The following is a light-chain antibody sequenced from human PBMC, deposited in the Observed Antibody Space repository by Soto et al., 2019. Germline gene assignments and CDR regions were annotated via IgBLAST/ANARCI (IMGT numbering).Light chain of an antibody. V-gene: IGKV1-27*01. J-gene: IGKJ1*01. Sequence: DIQMTQSPSSLSASIGDRVTISCRASQGISNDLAWYQQKPGKVPYLLIYAASTSHSGVPSRFRGSGSGTDFTLTISSLQPGDVATYYCQNYNSAPRTFGQGTKVDIK. CDR3: QNYNSAPRT. CDR1: QGISND. CDR2: AAS.